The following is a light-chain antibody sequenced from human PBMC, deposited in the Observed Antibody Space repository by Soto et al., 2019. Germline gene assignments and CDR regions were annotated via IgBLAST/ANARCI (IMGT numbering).Light chain of an antibody. Sequence: QSVLTQPPSASGSPGQSVTISCTGTSSDVGGYNLVSWYQQHPGKAPKLMIYEVTKWPSGVPDRFSGSKSGNTASLTVSWLQAEDEADYYCSSYAGSNNVVFGGGTKLTVL. CDR2: EVT. CDR1: SSDVGGYNL. J-gene: IGLJ2*01. CDR3: SSYAGSNNVV. V-gene: IGLV2-8*01.